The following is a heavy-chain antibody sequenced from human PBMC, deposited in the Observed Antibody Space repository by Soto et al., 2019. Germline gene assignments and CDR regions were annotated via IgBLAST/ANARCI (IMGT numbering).Heavy chain of an antibody. CDR3: ARDEPYDYVWGSYRMNAFDI. CDR2: ISYDGSNK. J-gene: IGHJ3*02. CDR1: GFTFSSYA. V-gene: IGHV3-30-3*01. D-gene: IGHD3-16*02. Sequence: QVQLVESGGGVVQPGRSLRLSCAASGFTFSSYAMHWVRQAPGKGLEWVAVISYDGSNKYYADSVKGRFTISRDNSKNTLYLQMNSLRAEDTAMYYCARDEPYDYVWGSYRMNAFDIWGQGTMVTVSS.